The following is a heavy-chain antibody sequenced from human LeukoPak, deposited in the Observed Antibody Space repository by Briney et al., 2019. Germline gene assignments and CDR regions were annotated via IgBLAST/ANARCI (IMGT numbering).Heavy chain of an antibody. V-gene: IGHV3-21*01. D-gene: IGHD5-12*01. Sequence: GGSLRLSCAASGFTFSSYSMNWVRQAPGKGLEWVSSISSSSSYIYYADSVKGRFTISRDNAKNSLYLQMSSLRAEDTAVYYCATGRDGYTAPDYWGQGTLVTVSS. CDR1: GFTFSSYS. J-gene: IGHJ4*02. CDR3: ATGRDGYTAPDY. CDR2: ISSSSSYI.